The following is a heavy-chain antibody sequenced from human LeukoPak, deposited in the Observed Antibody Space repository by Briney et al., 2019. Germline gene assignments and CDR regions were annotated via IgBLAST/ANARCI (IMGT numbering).Heavy chain of an antibody. V-gene: IGHV4-34*01. CDR1: GGSFSGYY. CDR3: ARAGGPYGYYYDRNGYFFDF. D-gene: IGHD3-22*01. J-gene: IGHJ4*02. Sequence: KPSETLSLTCAVYGGSFSGYYWSWIRQPPGKGLEWIGESNPSGDTSYNPSLKSRVIISLDTSKNQFSLKLSSVTAADTAVYYCARAGGPYGYYYDRNGYFFDFWGQGTQVTVSS. CDR2: SNPSGDT.